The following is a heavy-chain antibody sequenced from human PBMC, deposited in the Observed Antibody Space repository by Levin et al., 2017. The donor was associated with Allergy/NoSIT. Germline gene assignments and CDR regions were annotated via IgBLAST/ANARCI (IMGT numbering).Heavy chain of an antibody. D-gene: IGHD1-1*01. V-gene: IGHV5-10-1*01. J-gene: IGHJ4*02. CDR1: GYRFASYW. Sequence: PGESLKISCKGSGYRFASYWISWVRQMPGEGLDWMGKIDPSDSYTTYSPSFQGHVSISVDKSINTAYVQWSSLEASDTAMYYCARTVRNWRNMCYFEYWGQGTLVTVS. CDR2: IDPSDSYT. CDR3: ARTVRNWRNMCYFEY.